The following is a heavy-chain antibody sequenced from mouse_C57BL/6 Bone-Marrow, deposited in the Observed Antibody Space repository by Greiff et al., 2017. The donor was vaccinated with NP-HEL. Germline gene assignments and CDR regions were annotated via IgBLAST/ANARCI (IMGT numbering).Heavy chain of an antibody. Sequence: EVKLVESGGGLVKPGGSLKLSCAASGFTFSDYGMHWVRQAPEKGLEWVAYISSGSSTIYYADTVKGRFTISRDNAKNTLFLQMTSLRSEDTAMYYCARGGLCWYFDVWGTGTTVTVSS. CDR2: ISSGSSTI. V-gene: IGHV5-17*01. CDR1: GFTFSDYG. CDR3: ARGGLCWYFDV. D-gene: IGHD2-4*01. J-gene: IGHJ1*03.